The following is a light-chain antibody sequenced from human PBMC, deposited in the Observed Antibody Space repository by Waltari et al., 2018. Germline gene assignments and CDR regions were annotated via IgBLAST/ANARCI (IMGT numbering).Light chain of an antibody. CDR2: QVN. CDR1: SSDVGAYDF. Sequence: QSALTQPASVSGSPGQSITISCTGTSSDVGAYDFVSWYQPYPGKGPKLLISQVNKRPPGVSTRSYGSKSGNTASLTISGLQAEDEADYFCCSYARYSTPSWIFGGGTKLTVL. CDR3: CSYARYSTPSWI. J-gene: IGLJ2*01. V-gene: IGLV2-23*02.